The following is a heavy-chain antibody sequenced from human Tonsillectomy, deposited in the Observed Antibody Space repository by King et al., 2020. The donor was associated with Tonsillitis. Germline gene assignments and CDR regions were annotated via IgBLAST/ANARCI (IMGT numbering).Heavy chain of an antibody. D-gene: IGHD3-16*01. V-gene: IGHV2-5*01. CDR1: GFSLSTRGLG. CDR3: AQGGGLPRGGENNAWSDP. J-gene: IGHJ5*02. CDR2: IYWNDDK. Sequence: ITLKESGPTLVKPTQTLTLTCTFSGFSLSTRGLGVDWIRQPPGKALEWLGIIYWNDDKRYSPSLKSRLTITKDTSKNQVVLTMTNMDPVDTATYYCAQGGGLPRGGENNAWSDPGGRGTLATVSS.